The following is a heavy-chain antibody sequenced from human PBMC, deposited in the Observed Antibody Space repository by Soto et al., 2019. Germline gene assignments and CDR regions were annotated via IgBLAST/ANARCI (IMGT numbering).Heavy chain of an antibody. D-gene: IGHD3-3*01. J-gene: IGHJ4*02. CDR1: GFTFSSYG. V-gene: IGHV3-33*01. CDR3: ARDRQGIFGVPTPPGPFDD. CDR2: IWYDGTNK. Sequence: HPGGSLRLSCAASGFTFSSYGMHWVRQAPGKGLEWVAVIWYDGTNKYYADSVKGRFTISRDNSKNTLYLQMNSLRAEDTAVYYCARDRQGIFGVPTPPGPFDDWGQGTLVTVSS.